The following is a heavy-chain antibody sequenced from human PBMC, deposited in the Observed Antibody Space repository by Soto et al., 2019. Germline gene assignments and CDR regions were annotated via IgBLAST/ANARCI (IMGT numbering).Heavy chain of an antibody. V-gene: IGHV3-21*01. D-gene: IGHD3-22*01. Sequence: GGSLRLSCAASGFTFSSYAMSWVRQAPGKGLEWVSSISSSSTYIYYADSVKGRFTISRDNAKNSLYLQLNSLRAEDTAVYYCARDFYYYDRSGYYRTYGMDVWGQGTTVTVSS. CDR2: ISSSSTYI. J-gene: IGHJ6*02. CDR3: ARDFYYYDRSGYYRTYGMDV. CDR1: GFTFSSYA.